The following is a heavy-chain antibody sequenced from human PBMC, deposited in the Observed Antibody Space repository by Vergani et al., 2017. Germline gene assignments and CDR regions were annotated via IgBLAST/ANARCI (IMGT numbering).Heavy chain of an antibody. CDR2: IKQDGSEK. V-gene: IGHV3-7*03. CDR1: GFTFSSYW. D-gene: IGHD3-22*01. J-gene: IGHJ6*02. Sequence: EVQLLESGGGLVKPGGSLRLSCAASGFTFSSYWMSWVRQAPGKGLEWVANIKQDGSEKYYVDSVKGRFTISRDNAKNSLYLQMNSLRAEDTAVYYCARASYYYDSSGYWGYYGMDVWGQGTTVTVSS. CDR3: ARASYYYDSSGYWGYYGMDV.